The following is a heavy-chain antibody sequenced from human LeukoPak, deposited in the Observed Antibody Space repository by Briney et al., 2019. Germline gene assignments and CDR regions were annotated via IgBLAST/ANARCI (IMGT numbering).Heavy chain of an antibody. J-gene: IGHJ4*02. V-gene: IGHV1-2*02. CDR3: AREYSSSSYWDS. D-gene: IGHD6-6*01. Sequence: ASVTVSCKASGYTFTGYYMHWVRQAPGQGLEWMGWINPNSGGTNYAQKFQGRVTMTRDTSISTAYMELSRLRSDDTAVYYCAREYSSSSYWDSWGQGTLVTASS. CDR1: GYTFTGYY. CDR2: INPNSGGT.